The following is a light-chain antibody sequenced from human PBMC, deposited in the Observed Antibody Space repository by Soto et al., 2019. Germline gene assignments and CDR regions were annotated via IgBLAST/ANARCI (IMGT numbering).Light chain of an antibody. CDR1: QSVSSY. Sequence: EIVLTQSPPTLSMSPGERATLSCRASQSVSSYLAWYQQKPGQAPRLLIYDASNRATGIPARFSGSGSGTDFTLTISSLEPEDFAVYYCQQRSNWPPYTFGQGTKLDIK. CDR2: DAS. J-gene: IGKJ2*01. CDR3: QQRSNWPPYT. V-gene: IGKV3-11*01.